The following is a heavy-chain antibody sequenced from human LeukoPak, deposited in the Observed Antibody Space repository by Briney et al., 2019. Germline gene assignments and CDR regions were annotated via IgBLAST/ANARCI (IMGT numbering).Heavy chain of an antibody. V-gene: IGHV1-18*01. CDR3: ARDSDYVWGSYRYGYFDY. Sequence: ASVKVSCKASGYTSTTYGISWVRQAPGQGLEWMGWTYNSYTHYAQTLRDRLTMTTDTSTSTAYMELRSLRSDDTAVYYCARDSDYVWGSYRYGYFDYWGQGTLVTVSS. CDR2: TYNSYT. CDR1: GYTSTTYG. J-gene: IGHJ4*02. D-gene: IGHD3-16*02.